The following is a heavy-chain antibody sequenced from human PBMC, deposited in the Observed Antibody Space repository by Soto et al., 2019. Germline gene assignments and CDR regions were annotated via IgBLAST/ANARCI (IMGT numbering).Heavy chain of an antibody. CDR1: GFTFSSYG. Sequence: PGGSLRLSCGASGFTFSSYGMHWVRQAPGKGLEWVAVIWYDGSNKYYADSVKGRFTISRDNSKNTLYLQMNSLRAEDTAVYYCAREGNSGYDLDYWGQGTLVTVSS. CDR2: IWYDGSNK. D-gene: IGHD5-12*01. V-gene: IGHV3-33*01. CDR3: AREGNSGYDLDY. J-gene: IGHJ4*02.